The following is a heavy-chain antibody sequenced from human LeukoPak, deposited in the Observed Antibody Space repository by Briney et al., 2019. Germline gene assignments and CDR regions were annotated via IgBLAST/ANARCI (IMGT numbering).Heavy chain of an antibody. J-gene: IGHJ5*02. Sequence: ASVKVSCKASGYTFITYDINWVRQAPGQGLEWMGWINTNTGSPTYAQGFTGRFVFSLDTSVSTAYLQICSLKAEDTAVYYCARDDSSGWWPQNWSDPWGQGTLVTVSS. CDR3: ARDDSSGWWPQNWSDP. CDR2: INTNTGSP. V-gene: IGHV7-4-1*01. D-gene: IGHD6-19*01. CDR1: GYTFITYD.